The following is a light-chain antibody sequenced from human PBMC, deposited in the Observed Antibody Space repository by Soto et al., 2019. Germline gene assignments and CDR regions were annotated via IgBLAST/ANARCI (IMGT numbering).Light chain of an antibody. Sequence: QSVLTQAPSASGTPGQRVTISFSGSSSNIGGNFVSWYQQLPGTAPKLLIYGDHQRPSGVPDRLSGSKSGTSASLAISGLRSDDEADYYCAAWDDSLSAYVFGTGTKLTVL. V-gene: IGLV1-47*02. CDR2: GDH. J-gene: IGLJ1*01. CDR3: AAWDDSLSAYV. CDR1: SSNIGGNF.